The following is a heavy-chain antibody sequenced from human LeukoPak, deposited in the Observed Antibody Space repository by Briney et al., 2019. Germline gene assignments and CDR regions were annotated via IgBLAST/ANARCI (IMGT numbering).Heavy chain of an antibody. CDR2: IYYSGST. D-gene: IGHD2-15*01. V-gene: IGHV4-31*03. CDR1: GGSISSGGYY. Sequence: TLSLTCIVSGGSISSGGYYWSWIRQHPGKGLEWIGYIYYSGSTYYNPSLKSRVTISVDTSKNQFSLKLSSVTAADTAAYYCARGYCSGSICYAPDYWGQGTLVTVSS. J-gene: IGHJ4*02. CDR3: ARGYCSGSICYAPDY.